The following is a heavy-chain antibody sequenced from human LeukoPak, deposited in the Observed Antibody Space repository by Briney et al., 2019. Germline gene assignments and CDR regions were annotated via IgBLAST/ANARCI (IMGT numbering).Heavy chain of an antibody. Sequence: SETLSLTCTVSGGSISSSSYYWGWIRQPPGKGLERIGSIYYSGSTYYNPSLKSRVTISVDTSKNQFSLKLSSVTAADTAVYYCARLRGYYDSSGPYKGHYFDYWGQGTLVTVSS. D-gene: IGHD3-22*01. J-gene: IGHJ4*02. V-gene: IGHV4-39*01. CDR2: IYYSGST. CDR3: ARLRGYYDSSGPYKGHYFDY. CDR1: GGSISSSSYY.